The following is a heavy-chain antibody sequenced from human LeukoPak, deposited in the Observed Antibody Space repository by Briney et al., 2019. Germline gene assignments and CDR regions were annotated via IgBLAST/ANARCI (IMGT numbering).Heavy chain of an antibody. V-gene: IGHV1-18*01. J-gene: IGHJ4*02. CDR1: GYTFTSYG. Sequence: ASVTVSCKASGYTFTSYGITWVRQAPGQGLEWMGWTSSYNGDTNYAQKIQGRVAMTTDASTNTAYMELGSLQSDDTAVYYCARGPYCSGGTCYSQFFDYWGQGSLVTVSS. CDR3: ARGPYCSGGTCYSQFFDY. CDR2: TSSYNGDT. D-gene: IGHD2-15*01.